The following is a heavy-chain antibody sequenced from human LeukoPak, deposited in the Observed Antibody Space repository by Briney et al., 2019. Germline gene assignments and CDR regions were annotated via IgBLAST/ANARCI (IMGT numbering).Heavy chain of an antibody. Sequence: GGSLRLSCAASGFSFSDYYMSWIRQAPGKGLEWVSYISSSGSTIYYADSVKGRFTISRDNAKNSLYLQMNSLRAEDTAVYYCARDPRYRSYYYDSSGYYSLFDYWGQGTLVTVSS. CDR2: ISSSGSTI. V-gene: IGHV3-11*01. CDR1: GFSFSDYY. D-gene: IGHD3-22*01. CDR3: ARDPRYRSYYYDSSGYYSLFDY. J-gene: IGHJ4*02.